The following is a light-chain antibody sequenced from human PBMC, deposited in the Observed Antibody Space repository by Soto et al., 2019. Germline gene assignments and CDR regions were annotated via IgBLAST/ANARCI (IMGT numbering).Light chain of an antibody. CDR3: QQYGSSPLT. CDR1: QSVRSNY. V-gene: IGKV3-20*01. CDR2: DAS. Sequence: EIVLTQSPGTLSLSPGERATLSCRASQSVRSNYLAWYQQKPGQAPRFLIYDASSRATGIPDRFSGSGSGTDFTLTISRLEPEDFAMYYCQQYGSSPLTFGGGTKVEIK. J-gene: IGKJ4*01.